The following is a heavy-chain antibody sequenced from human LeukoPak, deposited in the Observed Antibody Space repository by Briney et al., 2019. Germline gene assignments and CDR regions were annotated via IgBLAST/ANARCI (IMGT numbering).Heavy chain of an antibody. CDR2: IYYSGST. Sequence: PSETLSLTCIVSGGSISSYYWSWIRQPPGKGLEWIGYIYYSGSTNYNPSLKGRVTTSVDTSKNQVSLKLSSVTAADTAVYYCARGLMMAVAGRGEFHYWGQGTLVTVSS. J-gene: IGHJ4*02. CDR1: GGSISSYY. D-gene: IGHD6-13*01. V-gene: IGHV4-59*01. CDR3: ARGLMMAVAGRGEFHY.